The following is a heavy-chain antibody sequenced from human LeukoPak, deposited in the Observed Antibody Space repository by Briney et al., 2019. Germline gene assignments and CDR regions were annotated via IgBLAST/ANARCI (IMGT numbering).Heavy chain of an antibody. D-gene: IGHD3-22*01. CDR2: IIPIFGRA. CDR1: GGTFTSYA. J-gene: IGHJ3*02. CDR3: ARDLLRALSGYIPAYAFDI. V-gene: IGHV1-69*13. Sequence: SVKVSCKASGGTFTSYAISWVRQAPGQGLEWMGGIIPIFGRANYAQKFQGRVTITADESTSTAYMELSSLRSEDTAVYYCARDLLRALSGYIPAYAFDIWGQGTMVTVSS.